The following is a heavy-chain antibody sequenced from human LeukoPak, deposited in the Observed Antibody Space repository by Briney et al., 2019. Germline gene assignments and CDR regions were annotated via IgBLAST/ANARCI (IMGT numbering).Heavy chain of an antibody. CDR2: IYHSGST. CDR3: ARLVLARFYDSSGYFDY. D-gene: IGHD3-22*01. Sequence: SETLSLTCAVSGYSISSGYYWGWIQQPPGKGLEWIGSIYHSGSTYYNPSLKSRVTISVDTSKNQFSLKLSSVTAADTAVYYCARLVLARFYDSSGYFDYWGQGTLVTVSS. V-gene: IGHV4-38-2*01. J-gene: IGHJ4*02. CDR1: GYSISSGYY.